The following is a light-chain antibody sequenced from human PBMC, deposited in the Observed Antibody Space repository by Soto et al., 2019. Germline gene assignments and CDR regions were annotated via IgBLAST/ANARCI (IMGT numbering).Light chain of an antibody. CDR3: SSYGGSNNFVV. CDR1: SSDIGNYNF. J-gene: IGLJ2*01. CDR2: DVI. Sequence: QSALTQPPSASGSPGQSVTISCTGTSSDIGNYNFVSWYQHHPGKAPKLMLYDVINRPSGVPDRFSGSKSGSTASLTVSGLQAEDEANDDCSSYGGSNNFVVFGGGTKLTVL. V-gene: IGLV2-8*01.